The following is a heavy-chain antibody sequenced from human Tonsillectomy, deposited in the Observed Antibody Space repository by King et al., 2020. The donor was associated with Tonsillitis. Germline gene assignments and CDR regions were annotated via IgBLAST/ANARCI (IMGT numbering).Heavy chain of an antibody. J-gene: IGHJ3*02. D-gene: IGHD2-8*02. CDR3: GREYWGAFDI. CDR1: GFTFSDYY. CDR2: INPSGTNT. V-gene: IGHV3-11*06. Sequence: VQLVESGGGLFKPGGSLRLSCAASGFTFSDYYMSWIRQAPGKGLECISFINPSGTNTNYVDSVRGRCTISRDNARNSMFLQMNSLRAEDTGVYYCGREYWGAFDIWGQGTMVTVSS.